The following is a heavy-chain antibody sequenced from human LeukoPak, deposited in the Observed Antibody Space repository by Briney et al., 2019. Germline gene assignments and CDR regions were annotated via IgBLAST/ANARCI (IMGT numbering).Heavy chain of an antibody. D-gene: IGHD3-22*01. J-gene: IGHJ4*02. CDR2: ISGSAGRT. Sequence: PGGSLRLSCAASGFTFNNFAMSWVRQAPEKGLEWVSAISGSAGRTFYADSVKGRFTISRDNSKNTLYLQMNSLRAEDTAVYYCARDYISNYYDSSGYSYTFDYWGQGTLVTVSS. CDR3: ARDYISNYYDSSGYSYTFDY. CDR1: GFTFNNFA. V-gene: IGHV3-23*01.